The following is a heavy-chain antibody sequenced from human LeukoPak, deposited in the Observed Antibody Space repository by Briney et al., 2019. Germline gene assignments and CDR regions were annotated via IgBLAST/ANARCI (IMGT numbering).Heavy chain of an antibody. CDR1: GFTFSSYG. V-gene: IGHV3-30*18. J-gene: IGHJ4*02. Sequence: PGGSLRLSCAASGFTFSSYGMHWVRQAPGKGLEWVAVVSYDGSNKYFGDSVKGRFTISRDNSKNTLFLQMNGLRGEDTAVYYCAKEVREDRTGKTITNFDYWGQGTLVTVSS. CDR3: AKEVREDRTGKTITNFDY. D-gene: IGHD1-14*01. CDR2: VSYDGSNK.